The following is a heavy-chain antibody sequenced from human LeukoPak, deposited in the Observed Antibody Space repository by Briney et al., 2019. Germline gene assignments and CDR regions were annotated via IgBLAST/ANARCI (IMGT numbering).Heavy chain of an antibody. Sequence: ASVKVSCKASGFSFTDYYMHWVRQAPGQGLEWMGWINPKSGGTNYAQKFQGRVTMTRDTSTSTVYMELSSLRSEDTAVYYCARGVRTRYCSGGSCSAIDYWGQGTLVTVSS. J-gene: IGHJ4*02. CDR3: ARGVRTRYCSGGSCSAIDY. CDR2: INPKSGGT. D-gene: IGHD2-15*01. V-gene: IGHV1-2*02. CDR1: GFSFTDYY.